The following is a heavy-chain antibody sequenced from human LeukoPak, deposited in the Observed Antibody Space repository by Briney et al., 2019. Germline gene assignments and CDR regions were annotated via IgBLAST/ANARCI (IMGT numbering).Heavy chain of an antibody. Sequence: SETLSLTCAVSGYSISSGYYWGWIRQPPGKGLEWIGSIYHSGSTYYNSSLKSRVTISVDTSKNQFSLKLSSVTAADTAAYYCARVRNNWNYFSARNNWFDPWGQGTLVTVSS. J-gene: IGHJ5*02. CDR1: GYSISSGYY. D-gene: IGHD1-7*01. CDR2: IYHSGST. CDR3: ARVRNNWNYFSARNNWFDP. V-gene: IGHV4-38-2*01.